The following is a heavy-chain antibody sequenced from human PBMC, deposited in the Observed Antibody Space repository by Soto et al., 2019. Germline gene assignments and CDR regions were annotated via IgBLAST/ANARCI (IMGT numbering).Heavy chain of an antibody. CDR1: GGSFSGYY. CDR3: ARQRSSVVTQAYFDV. V-gene: IGHV4-59*08. J-gene: IGHJ4*02. Sequence: SQTLSLTCAVYGGSFSGYYWGWIRQPPGKGLEWIGSIDSSGSTYNNPSVRSRVSMSIDTSNDQFSMKLKSVTAADTALYFWARQRSSVVTQAYFDVWGPGSLVTVSS. D-gene: IGHD2-21*02. CDR2: IDSSGST.